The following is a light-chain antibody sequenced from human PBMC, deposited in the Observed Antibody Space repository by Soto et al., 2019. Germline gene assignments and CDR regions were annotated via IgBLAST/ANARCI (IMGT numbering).Light chain of an antibody. J-gene: IGKJ2*01. CDR3: QQIYITSYT. CDR1: QSMSNY. CDR2: DAS. Sequence: DMQMTQSPSSLSASVGDRVTITCRASQSMSNYLSWYQQKPGKAPTLLIYDASNLESGVPSRFRGSGSGTDFTLTISSLQPEDFVTYYCQQIYITSYTFGQGTKLELK. V-gene: IGKV1-39*01.